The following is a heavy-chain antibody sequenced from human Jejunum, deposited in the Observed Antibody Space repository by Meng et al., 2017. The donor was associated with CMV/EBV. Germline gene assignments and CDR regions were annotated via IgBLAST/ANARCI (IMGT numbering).Heavy chain of an antibody. V-gene: IGHV3-23*01. J-gene: IGHJ4*02. Sequence: FTFSSYALTWVRQAPGKGLEWVSSITGGGGGTYYADSVKGRFTVSRDNSKNTVYLQMSNLRAEDTAVYYCARLPAMATIYYFFDYWGQGTRVTVSS. D-gene: IGHD5-24*01. CDR2: ITGGGGGT. CDR1: FTFSSYA. CDR3: ARLPAMATIYYFFDY.